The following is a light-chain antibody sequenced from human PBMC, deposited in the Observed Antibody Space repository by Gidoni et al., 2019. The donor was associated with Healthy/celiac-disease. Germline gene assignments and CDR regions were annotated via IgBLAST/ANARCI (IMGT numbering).Light chain of an antibody. CDR1: QTCSSSY. Sequence: EIVLTTSPGTLSLSPGERATLYCRASQTCSSSYFDWYQQKPGQAPKLLIYAASSRDTGVPARFSGSGSGTDFTLTISRLEPEDFAIYYCQQCCSTPVTFGGGTKVEIK. CDR2: AAS. J-gene: IGKJ4*01. V-gene: IGKV3-20*01. CDR3: QQCCSTPVT.